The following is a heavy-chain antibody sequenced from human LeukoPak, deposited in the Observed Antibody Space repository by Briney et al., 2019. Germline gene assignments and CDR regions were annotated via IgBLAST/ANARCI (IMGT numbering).Heavy chain of an antibody. Sequence: GGSLRLSCTASGFTFSSYSMSWVRRDPGTGLEWVSAISGSGDTTFYADSVKGRFTISRDNSKKTLYLQVNSLRAEDTAVYFCAKELTTERTPGVDSWGQGTLVTVSS. J-gene: IGHJ4*02. CDR1: GFTFSSYS. D-gene: IGHD4-17*01. CDR3: AKELTTERTPGVDS. V-gene: IGHV3-23*01. CDR2: ISGSGDTT.